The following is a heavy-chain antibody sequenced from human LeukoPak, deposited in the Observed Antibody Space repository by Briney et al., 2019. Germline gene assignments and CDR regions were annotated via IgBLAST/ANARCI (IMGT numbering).Heavy chain of an antibody. CDR1: GGSISSSSYY. D-gene: IGHD3-22*01. CDR2: IYYSGST. J-gene: IGHJ4*02. Sequence: SETLSLTCTVSGGSISSSSYYWGWIRQPPGKGLEWIGSIYYSGSTYYNPSLKSRVTISVDTSKNQFSLELSSVTAADTAVYYCARLTMIVVGRLDYWGQGTLVTVSS. CDR3: ARLTMIVVGRLDY. V-gene: IGHV4-39*01.